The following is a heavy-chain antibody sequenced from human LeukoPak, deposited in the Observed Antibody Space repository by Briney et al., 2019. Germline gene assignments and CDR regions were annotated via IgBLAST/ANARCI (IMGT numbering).Heavy chain of an antibody. CDR2: INHSGST. V-gene: IGHV4-34*01. J-gene: IGHJ6*02. CDR1: GGSFSGYY. Sequence: SETLSLTCAVYGGSFSGYYWSWIRQPPGKGLEWIGEINHSGSTNYNPSLKSRVTISVDTSKNQFYLKLSSVTAADTAVYYCARSVYDISSYYYGMDVWGQGTTVTVSS. CDR3: ARSVYDISSYYYGMDV. D-gene: IGHD3-9*01.